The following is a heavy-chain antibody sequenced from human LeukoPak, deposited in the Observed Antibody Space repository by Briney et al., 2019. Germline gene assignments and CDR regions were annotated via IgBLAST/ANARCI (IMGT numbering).Heavy chain of an antibody. V-gene: IGHV3-48*01. D-gene: IGHD3-22*01. CDR2: ISSSSSTI. CDR1: GFTFSSYS. J-gene: IGHJ4*02. CDR3: ARAAMIVVVTEDYFDY. Sequence: PGGSLRLSCAASGFTFSSYSMNWVRQAPGKGLEWVSYISSSSSTIYYADSVKGRFTISRDNAKNSLYLQMNSLRAEDTAVYYCARAAMIVVVTEDYFDYWGQGTLVTVSS.